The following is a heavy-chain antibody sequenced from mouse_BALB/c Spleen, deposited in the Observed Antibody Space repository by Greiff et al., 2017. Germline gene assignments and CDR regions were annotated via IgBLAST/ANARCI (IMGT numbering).Heavy chain of an antibody. CDR1: GYTFTDYA. J-gene: IGHJ4*01. D-gene: IGHD1-1*01. CDR3: ARGGGYYGSSYRAMDY. CDR2: ISTSYGDA. Sequence: VQLQQSGAELVRPGVSVKFSCTGSGYTFTDYAMHWVKQSPAKSLEWIGVISTSYGDASYNQKFKGKATMTVDKSSSTAYMELASLTSEDSAIYYCARGGGYYGSSYRAMDYWGQGTSVTVSS. V-gene: IGHV1S137*01.